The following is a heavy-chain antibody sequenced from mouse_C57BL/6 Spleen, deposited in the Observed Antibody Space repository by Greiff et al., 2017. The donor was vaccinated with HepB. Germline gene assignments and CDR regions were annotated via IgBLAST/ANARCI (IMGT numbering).Heavy chain of an antibody. CDR1: GYTFTDYN. CDR3: ARGLRGGYYAMDY. CDR2: INPNNGGT. J-gene: IGHJ4*01. D-gene: IGHD3-1*01. Sequence: VQLKQSGPELVKPGASVKIPCKASGYTFTDYNMDWVKQSHGKSLEWIGDINPNNGGTIYNQKFKGKATLTVDKSSSTAYMELRSLTSEDTAVYYCARGLRGGYYAMDYWGQGTSVTVSS. V-gene: IGHV1-18*01.